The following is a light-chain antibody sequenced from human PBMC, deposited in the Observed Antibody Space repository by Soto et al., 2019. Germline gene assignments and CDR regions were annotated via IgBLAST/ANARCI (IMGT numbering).Light chain of an antibody. CDR2: EVS. V-gene: IGLV2-14*01. CDR1: SNDVGGYKY. Sequence: QSALTQPASVSGSPGQSITISCTGTSNDVGGYKYVSWHQQHPGKAPKLMIYEVSNRPSGVSTRFSASRSGNTASLTISGLQAEYEADYYCSAYTSIKEVFGGGTKLTVL. J-gene: IGLJ2*01. CDR3: SAYTSIKEV.